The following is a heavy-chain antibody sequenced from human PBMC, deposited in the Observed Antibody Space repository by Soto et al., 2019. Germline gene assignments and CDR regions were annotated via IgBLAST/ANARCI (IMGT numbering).Heavy chain of an antibody. V-gene: IGHV4-4*08. CDR2: ISTTGVT. CDR3: AKANYYDNSAYYSDY. CDR1: GGSLGDYY. D-gene: IGHD3-22*01. Sequence: SETLSLTCTVSGGSLGDYYWTWVRQPPGKGLEWLGYISTTGVTNYNSSLKSRVTISVDTSKNQFSLKLSSVTAADTAVYYCAKANYYDNSAYYSDYSAQRTLVPGSS. J-gene: IGHJ4*02.